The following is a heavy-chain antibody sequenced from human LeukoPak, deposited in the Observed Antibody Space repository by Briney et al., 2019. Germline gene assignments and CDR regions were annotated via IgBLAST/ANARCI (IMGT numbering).Heavy chain of an antibody. V-gene: IGHV3-23*01. J-gene: IGHJ4*02. D-gene: IGHD1-14*01. Sequence: GGSLRLSCAASGFTFSTYTMYWVRHPPGKRLEWVSIIGSSGGGIHYADSVKGRFTISRDNSKNALYLQMNSLRIEDTAVYYCSISPNRGTHSWGQGVLVTVSS. CDR2: IGSSGGGI. CDR1: GFTFSTYT. CDR3: SISPNRGTHS.